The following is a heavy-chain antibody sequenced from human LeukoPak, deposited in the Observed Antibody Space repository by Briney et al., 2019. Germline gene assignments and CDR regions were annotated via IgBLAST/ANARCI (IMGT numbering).Heavy chain of an antibody. Sequence: GGSLKLSCAASGYTFTNYALSWVRQAPGKGLEWVSVISGNGFSTHYADSAKGRFTISRDNSKNTLHLQMNSLRAEDTAVYYCAREGPTFDYWGQGTQVTVSS. J-gene: IGHJ4*02. CDR2: ISGNGFST. CDR3: AREGPTFDY. CDR1: GYTFTNYA. V-gene: IGHV3-23*01.